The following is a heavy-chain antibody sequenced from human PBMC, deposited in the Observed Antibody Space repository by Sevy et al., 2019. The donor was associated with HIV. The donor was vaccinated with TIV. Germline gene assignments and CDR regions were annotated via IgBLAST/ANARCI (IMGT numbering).Heavy chain of an antibody. Sequence: GGSLRLSCAASGFTFSSYSMNWVRQAPGKGLEWVSYISSSSSTIYYADSVKGRFTISRDNAKNSLYLQMNSLRDEDTAVYYCAREKTTVTTNYFDYWGQRTLVTDSS. D-gene: IGHD4-17*01. CDR2: ISSSSSTI. CDR3: AREKTTVTTNYFDY. J-gene: IGHJ4*02. CDR1: GFTFSSYS. V-gene: IGHV3-48*02.